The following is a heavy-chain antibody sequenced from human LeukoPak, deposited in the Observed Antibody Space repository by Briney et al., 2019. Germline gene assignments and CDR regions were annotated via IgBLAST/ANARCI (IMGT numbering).Heavy chain of an antibody. V-gene: IGHV4-4*02. Sequence: PSETLSLTCAVSGGSISSSNWWSWVRQPAGKGLEWIGEIYHSGSTNYNPSLKSRVTISVDKSKNQFSLKLSSVTAADTAVYYCARAGGIAAAGFWFDPWGQGTLVTVSS. J-gene: IGHJ5*02. CDR1: GGSISSSNW. CDR2: IYHSGST. D-gene: IGHD6-13*01. CDR3: ARAGGIAAAGFWFDP.